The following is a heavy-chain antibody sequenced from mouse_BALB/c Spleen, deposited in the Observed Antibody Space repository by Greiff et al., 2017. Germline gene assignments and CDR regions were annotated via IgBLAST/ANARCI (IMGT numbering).Heavy chain of an antibody. J-gene: IGHJ4*01. Sequence: EVPLVASGGGLVPPGGSLKLSCAASGFTFSRYPMSWVRQTPEKRLEWVAYISNGGGSTYYPDTVKGRFTISRDNAKNTLYLQRSSLKSEDTAMYYCARPDYGGAMDDGGQGTSGTVAS. CDR2: ISNGGGST. V-gene: IGHV5-12-2*01. CDR1: GFTFSRYP. CDR3: ARPDYGGAMDD. D-gene: IGHD1-1*01.